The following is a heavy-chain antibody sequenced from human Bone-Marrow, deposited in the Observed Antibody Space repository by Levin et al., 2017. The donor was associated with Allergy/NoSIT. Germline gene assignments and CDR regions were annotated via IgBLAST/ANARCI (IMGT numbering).Heavy chain of an antibody. J-gene: IGHJ3*02. V-gene: IGHV1-69*06. CDR3: AGSGSYYNLRNAFDI. CDR2: IIPIFGTA. CDR1: GGTFSSYA. Sequence: ASVKVSCKASGGTFSSYAISWVRQAPGQGLEWMGGIIPIFGTANYAQKFQGRVTITADKSTSTAYMELSSLRSEDTAVYYCAGSGSYYNLRNAFDIWGQGTMVTVSS. D-gene: IGHD3-10*01.